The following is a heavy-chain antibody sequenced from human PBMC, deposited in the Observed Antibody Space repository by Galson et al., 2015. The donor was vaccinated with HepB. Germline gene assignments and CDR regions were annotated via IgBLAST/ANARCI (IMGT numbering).Heavy chain of an antibody. D-gene: IGHD3-3*01. CDR2: IYSGGST. J-gene: IGHJ6*02. Sequence: SLRLSCAASGFTVSSNYMSWVRQAPGKGLEWVPVIYSGGSTYYADSVKGRFTISRDNSKNTLYLQMNSLRAEDTAVYYCARGGLGANYDFWSGYYQGMDVWGQGTTVTVSS. V-gene: IGHV3-53*01. CDR3: ARGGLGANYDFWSGYYQGMDV. CDR1: GFTVSSNY.